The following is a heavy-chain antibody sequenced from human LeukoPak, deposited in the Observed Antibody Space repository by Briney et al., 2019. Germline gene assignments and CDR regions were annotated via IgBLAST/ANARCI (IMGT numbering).Heavy chain of an antibody. Sequence: PGGSLRLSCAASGFTFVSYAMTWVRQAPGKGLEWVSAINGGGDTTYYADSVKGRFTIPRDKSTNTLFLQMSSLRAEDSAIYFCARALDTYGYMRFAYWGQGTLVTVSS. V-gene: IGHV3-23*01. CDR1: GFTFVSYA. CDR3: ARALDTYGYMRFAY. D-gene: IGHD5-18*01. CDR2: INGGGDTT. J-gene: IGHJ4*02.